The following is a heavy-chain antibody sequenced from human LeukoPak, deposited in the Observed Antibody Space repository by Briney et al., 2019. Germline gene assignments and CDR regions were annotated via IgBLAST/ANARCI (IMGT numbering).Heavy chain of an antibody. J-gene: IGHJ4*02. Sequence: PGGSLRLSCAASGFTFSSYGMHWVRQAPGKGLEWVAVISYDGSNKYYADSVKGRFTISRDNSKNTLYLQMNSLRAEDTAVYYCAKRRRYYFDYWGQGTLVTVSS. CDR2: ISYDGSNK. V-gene: IGHV3-30*18. CDR3: AKRRRYYFDY. CDR1: GFTFSSYG.